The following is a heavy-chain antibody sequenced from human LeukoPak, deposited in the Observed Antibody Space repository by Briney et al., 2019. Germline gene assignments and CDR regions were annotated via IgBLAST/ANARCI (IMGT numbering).Heavy chain of an antibody. CDR1: GDSDSSNSAA. Sequence: SQTLSLTCAISGDSDSSNSAAWIWIRPSPSRGLEWLVKTYYRSKWYNDYAVSVKSRTTVKPDTSKNQFSLQLNSVTPEDTAVYYCARELLVGIVGATIRFDYWGQGTLVTVSS. CDR3: ARELLVGIVGATIRFDY. J-gene: IGHJ4*02. CDR2: TYYRSKWYN. V-gene: IGHV6-1*01. D-gene: IGHD1-26*01.